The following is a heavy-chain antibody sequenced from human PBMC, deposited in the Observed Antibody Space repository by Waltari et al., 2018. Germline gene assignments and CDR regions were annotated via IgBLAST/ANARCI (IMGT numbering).Heavy chain of an antibody. CDR2: IIPILGIA. Sequence: QVQLVQSGAEVKKPGSSVKVSCKASGGTFSSYTISWVRQAPGQGLEWMGRIIPILGIANYAQKFQGRVTITADKSTSTAYMGLSSLRSEDTAVYYCARSVPRAKLELGWFDPWGQGTLVTVSS. CDR3: ARSVPRAKLELGWFDP. J-gene: IGHJ5*02. V-gene: IGHV1-69*02. CDR1: GGTFSSYT. D-gene: IGHD1-7*01.